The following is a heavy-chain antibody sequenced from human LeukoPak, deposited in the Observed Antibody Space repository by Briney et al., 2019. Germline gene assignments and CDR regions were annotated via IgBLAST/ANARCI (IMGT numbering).Heavy chain of an antibody. Sequence: GGSLRLSCAGSGFTFNIFNKYAMSWVRQAPGKGLEWVAFIRYDGSNKYYADSVKGRFTISRDNSKNTLYLQMNSLRAEDTAVYYCAKDPAGEYSSSSGPNWFDPWGQGTLVTVSS. CDR1: GFTFNIFNKYA. V-gene: IGHV3-30*02. D-gene: IGHD6-6*01. CDR3: AKDPAGEYSSSSGPNWFDP. J-gene: IGHJ5*02. CDR2: IRYDGSNK.